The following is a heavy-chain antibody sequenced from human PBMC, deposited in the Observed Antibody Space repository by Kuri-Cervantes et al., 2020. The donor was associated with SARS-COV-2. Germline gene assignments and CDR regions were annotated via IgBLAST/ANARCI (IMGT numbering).Heavy chain of an antibody. CDR3: ANSLVWELYY. D-gene: IGHD1-26*01. CDR2: ISSSSSYI. CDR1: GFTFSSYS. Sequence: GESLKISCAASGFTFSSYSMNWVRQAPGKGLEWVSSISSSSSYIYYADSVKGRFTISRDNSKNTLYLQMNSLRAEDTAVYYCANSLVWELYYWGQGTLVTVSS. V-gene: IGHV3-21*01. J-gene: IGHJ4*02.